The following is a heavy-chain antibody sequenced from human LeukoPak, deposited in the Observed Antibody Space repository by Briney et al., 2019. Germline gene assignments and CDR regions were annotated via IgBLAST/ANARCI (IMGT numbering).Heavy chain of an antibody. Sequence: GGSLRLSCAASGFTVSSSFMSWVRQAPGKGLERVAVFYSGGSTYYADSVKGRFTISRDNSKNTLYPQMNSLRAEDTAVYYCAKDGVDYSFEYWGQGTLVTVST. CDR1: GFTVSSSF. CDR3: AKDGVDYSFEY. V-gene: IGHV3-53*01. CDR2: FYSGGST. J-gene: IGHJ4*02. D-gene: IGHD4-11*01.